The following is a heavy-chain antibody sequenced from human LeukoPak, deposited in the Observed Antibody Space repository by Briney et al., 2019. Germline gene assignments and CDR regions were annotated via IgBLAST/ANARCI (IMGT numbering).Heavy chain of an antibody. CDR3: ARTMTTMTTHGELDF. D-gene: IGHD4-17*01. J-gene: IGHJ4*02. Sequence: GASVKVSCKASGYTFSNYILTWVRQAPGQGLEWMGRISTYTGDSNYAQKFQDRVTMTTDTSTSTAYMELRNLSSDDTAIYYCARTMTTMTTHGELDFWGQGTLVAVSS. CDR2: ISTYTGDS. CDR1: GYTFSNYI. V-gene: IGHV1-18*01.